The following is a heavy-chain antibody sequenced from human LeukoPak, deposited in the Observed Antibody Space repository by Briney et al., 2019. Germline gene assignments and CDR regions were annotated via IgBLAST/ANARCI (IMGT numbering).Heavy chain of an antibody. CDR3: ARLITGEIPRVDY. CDR2: IYHSGST. D-gene: IGHD7-27*01. J-gene: IGHJ4*02. Sequence: SETLSLTCAVSGYFISSGYYWGWIRQPPGKGLEWIGSIYHSGSTYHNPSLKSRVTISVDTSKNQFSLKLSYVTAADTAVYYCARLITGEIPRVDYWGQGTLVTVSS. V-gene: IGHV4-38-2*01. CDR1: GYFISSGYY.